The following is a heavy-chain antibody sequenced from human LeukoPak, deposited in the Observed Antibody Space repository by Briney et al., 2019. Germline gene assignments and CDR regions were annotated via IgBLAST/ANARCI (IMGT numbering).Heavy chain of an antibody. J-gene: IGHJ3*02. CDR3: VRLYYSIGWMDAFDI. CDR1: GYSFTINW. D-gene: IGHD6-25*01. CDR2: IYPGDSDT. V-gene: IGHV5-51*01. Sequence: GESLKISCKGSGYSFTINWIGWVRQMPGKGLEWMGIIYPGDSDTRYSPSFQGQVTISVDKSISTAYLQWSSLKGSDTAMYYCVRLYYSIGWMDAFDIWGQGTMVTVSS.